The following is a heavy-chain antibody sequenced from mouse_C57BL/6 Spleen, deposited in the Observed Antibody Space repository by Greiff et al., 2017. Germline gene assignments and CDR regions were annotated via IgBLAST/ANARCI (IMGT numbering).Heavy chain of an antibody. CDR1: GYTFTSYW. CDR3: ARSGYYGALYYAMDH. V-gene: IGHV1-50*01. CDR2: IDPSDGYT. D-gene: IGHD1-1*02. Sequence: HVQLQQPGAELVKPGASVKLSCKASGYTFTSYWMQWVKQRPGQGLEWIGEIDPSDGYTNYHQKIKGKATLTVDASSSTAYIHLSSLTSEDSAVFYCARSGYYGALYYAMDHCGQGNSVTVS. J-gene: IGHJ4*01.